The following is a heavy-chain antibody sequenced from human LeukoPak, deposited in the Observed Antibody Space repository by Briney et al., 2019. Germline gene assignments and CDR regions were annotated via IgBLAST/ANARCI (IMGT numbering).Heavy chain of an antibody. CDR3: ARDTPYFDY. V-gene: IGHV4-59*01. Sequence: SETLSLTCTVSGGSISTYYWSWIRQPPGKGLEWIGYIYYRGTTNYNPSLKSRVTISVDTSKNQFSLTLSSVTAADTAVYYCARDTPYFDYWGQGTLVTVSS. CDR1: GGSISTYY. J-gene: IGHJ4*02. CDR2: IYYRGTT.